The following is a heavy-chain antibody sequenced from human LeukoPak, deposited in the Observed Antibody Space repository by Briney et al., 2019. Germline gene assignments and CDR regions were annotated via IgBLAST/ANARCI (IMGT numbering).Heavy chain of an antibody. Sequence: GGSLRLSCATSGFTFSNAWMTWVRQAQGKGLEWVGRIKTKGEGGTVDYAAPVKGRFTISRDDSENTLYLQMNSLKTEDTAIYYCMSDLDNWGQGTLVTVSS. V-gene: IGHV3-15*01. CDR2: IKTKGEGGTV. CDR1: GFTFSNAW. J-gene: IGHJ4*02. CDR3: MSDLDN.